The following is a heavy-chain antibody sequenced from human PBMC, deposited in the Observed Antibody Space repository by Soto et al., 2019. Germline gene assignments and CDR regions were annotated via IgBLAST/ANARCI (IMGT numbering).Heavy chain of an antibody. D-gene: IGHD1-1*01. CDR3: VRDGTKTLRDWFDP. CDR1: GACISGFY. V-gene: IGHV4-4*07. CDR2: IYATGTT. Sequence: SETLSLTCTVSGACISGFYLSWNRKSAGKGLEWIVRIYATGTTYYNPSLKSRVMMSVDTSKKQFSMKLRSVTAADTAVYYCVRDGTKTLRDWFDPWGQGMSVTVSS. J-gene: IGHJ5*02.